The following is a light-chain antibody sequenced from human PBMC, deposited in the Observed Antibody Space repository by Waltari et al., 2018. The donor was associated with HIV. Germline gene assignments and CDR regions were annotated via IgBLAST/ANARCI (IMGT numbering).Light chain of an antibody. Sequence: QSALTQPASVSGSPGQSITISCTGTSSDVGGYNYVSWSQQHPGKAPKLMIYDVSKRPSGVSNRFSGSKSGNTASLTISGLQAEDEADYYCSSYTSSSTLEVFGGGTKLTVL. V-gene: IGLV2-14*03. CDR1: SSDVGGYNY. J-gene: IGLJ3*02. CDR2: DVS. CDR3: SSYTSSSTLEV.